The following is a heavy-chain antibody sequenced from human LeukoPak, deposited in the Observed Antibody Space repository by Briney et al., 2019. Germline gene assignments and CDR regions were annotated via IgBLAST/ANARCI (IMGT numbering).Heavy chain of an antibody. CDR2: IYYSGST. J-gene: IGHJ6*04. D-gene: IGHD3-10*01. Sequence: SETLSLTCTVSGGSISSYYWSWIRQPPGKGLEWIGYIYYSGSTNYNPSLKSRVTISVDTSKNQFSLKLSSVTAADTAVYYCARGKGFGELDNMLDVWGKGTTVTISS. CDR1: GGSISSYY. CDR3: ARGKGFGELDNMLDV. V-gene: IGHV4-59*12.